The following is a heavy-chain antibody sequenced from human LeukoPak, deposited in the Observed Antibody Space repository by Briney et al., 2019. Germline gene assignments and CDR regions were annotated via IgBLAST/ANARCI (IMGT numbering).Heavy chain of an antibody. V-gene: IGHV4-39*07. CDR1: GGSISSSSYY. J-gene: IGHJ4*02. D-gene: IGHD4-23*01. CDR3: ARDGRGRWQEGVDY. CDR2: IYYSGST. Sequence: SETLSLTCTVSGGSISSSSYYWGWIRQPPGKGLEWIGSIYYSGSTYYNPSLKSRVTISVDTSKNQFSLKLSSVTAADTAVYYCARDGRGRWQEGVDYWGQGTLVTVSS.